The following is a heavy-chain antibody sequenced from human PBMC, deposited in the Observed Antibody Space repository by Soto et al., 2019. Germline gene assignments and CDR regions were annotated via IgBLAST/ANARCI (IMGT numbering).Heavy chain of an antibody. V-gene: IGHV4-61*08. D-gene: IGHD5-18*01. J-gene: IGHJ5*02. CDR3: ARIPVDTSMIYWLDP. CDR1: GGSVSSGDYY. Sequence: SETLSLTCTVSGGSVSSGDYYWSWIRQPPGKGLEWIGYIYYSGNTNYNPSLRSRVIISVDTSKNLFSLKLTSVTAADTAVYYCARIPVDTSMIYWLDPWGQGTLVTVSS. CDR2: IYYSGNT.